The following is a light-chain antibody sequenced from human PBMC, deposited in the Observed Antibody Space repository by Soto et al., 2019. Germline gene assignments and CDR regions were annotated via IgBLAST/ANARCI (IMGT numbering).Light chain of an antibody. Sequence: SLSPGERATLSCRASQSVSSYLAWYQQKPGQAPRLLIYDASNRATGIPARFSGSGSGTDFTLTISSLEPEDFAVYYCQQRSNWPPVTFGPGTKVDIK. CDR2: DAS. CDR1: QSVSSY. CDR3: QQRSNWPPVT. J-gene: IGKJ3*01. V-gene: IGKV3-11*01.